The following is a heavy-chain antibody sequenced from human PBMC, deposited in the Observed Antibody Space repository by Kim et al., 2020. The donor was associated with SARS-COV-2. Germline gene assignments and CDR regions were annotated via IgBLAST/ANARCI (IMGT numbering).Heavy chain of an antibody. CDR1: GFTFSSYD. Sequence: GGSLRLSCAASGFTFSSYDMHWVRQATGKGLEWVSAIGTAGDTYYPGSVKGRFTISRENAKNSLYLQMNSLRAGDTAVYYCARAQYLDQGGYSYGEGGGMDVWGQGTTVTVSS. D-gene: IGHD5-18*01. CDR3: ARAQYLDQGGYSYGEGGGMDV. CDR2: IGTAGDT. J-gene: IGHJ6*02. V-gene: IGHV3-13*04.